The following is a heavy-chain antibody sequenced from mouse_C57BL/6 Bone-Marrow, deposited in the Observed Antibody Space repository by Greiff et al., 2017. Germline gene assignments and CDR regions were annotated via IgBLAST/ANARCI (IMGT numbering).Heavy chain of an antibody. J-gene: IGHJ3*01. V-gene: IGHV1-81*01. CDR2: IYPRSGNT. Sequence: QVQLQQSGAELARPGASVKLSCTASGYTFTSYGISWVKQRPGQGLEWIGEIYPRSGNTYYNEKFKGKATLTADKSSSTAYMELRSLTSEDSAVYFCARWAHSEGAWFAYWGQGTLVTVSA. CDR1: GYTFTSYG. D-gene: IGHD2-12*01. CDR3: ARWAHSEGAWFAY.